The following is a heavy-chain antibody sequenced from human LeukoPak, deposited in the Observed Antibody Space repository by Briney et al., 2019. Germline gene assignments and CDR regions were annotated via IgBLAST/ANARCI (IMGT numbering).Heavy chain of an antibody. CDR2: IKQDGSEK. J-gene: IGHJ5*02. V-gene: IGHV3-7*01. D-gene: IGHD3-10*01. CDR3: ARIGSGSYYTWFDP. Sequence: PGGSLRLSCAASGFTFSSYWMSWVRQAPGKGLEWVANIKQDGSEKYYVDSVKGRFTISRDNAKNSLYLQMNSLRAEDTAVYYCARIGSGSYYTWFDPWGQGTLVTVSS. CDR1: GFTFSSYW.